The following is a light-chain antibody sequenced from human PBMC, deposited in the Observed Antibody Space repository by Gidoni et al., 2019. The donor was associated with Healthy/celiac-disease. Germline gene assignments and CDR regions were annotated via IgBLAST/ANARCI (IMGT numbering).Light chain of an antibody. Sequence: EIVLTQSPATLSLSPGERATLSCRASQSVSSYLAWYQQKPGQAPRLLIYDASNRATGIPARLSGSVSGTDFTLTISSLEPEDFAVYYCQQRSNWPPLAFXGXTKVEIK. CDR1: QSVSSY. CDR2: DAS. CDR3: QQRSNWPPLA. V-gene: IGKV3-11*01. J-gene: IGKJ4*01.